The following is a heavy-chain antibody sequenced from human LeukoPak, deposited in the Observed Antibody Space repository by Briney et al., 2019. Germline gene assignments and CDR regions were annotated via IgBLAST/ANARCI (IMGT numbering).Heavy chain of an antibody. CDR2: ISAYNGNA. J-gene: IGHJ5*02. CDR1: GYTFTSYG. D-gene: IGHD4-11*01. CDR3: ARTLCSNDGGGWFDP. V-gene: IGHV1-18*01. Sequence: ASVKVSCKASGYTFTSYGISWVRQAPGQGLEWMGWISAYNGNANYAQTLQGRVTMTTETSTSTAYMELRSLRSDDTAVYYCARTLCSNDGGGWFDPWGQGTPVTVSP.